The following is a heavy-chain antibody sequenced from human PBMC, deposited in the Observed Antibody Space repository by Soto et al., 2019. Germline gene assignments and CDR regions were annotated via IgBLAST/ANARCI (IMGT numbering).Heavy chain of an antibody. V-gene: IGHV4-59*01. CDR3: TKYRRTEAEGYSFDY. J-gene: IGHJ4*02. CDR1: GGSISGSY. Sequence: SETLSLTCTVSGGSISGSYWSWIRQTPGKVLEWVGYIHYSGSTNYNPSLKSRVTMSVDSAKNQFSLQLSSVTAADTAVYFCTKYRRTEAEGYSFDYWGQGALVTSPQ. CDR2: IHYSGST. D-gene: IGHD2-15*01.